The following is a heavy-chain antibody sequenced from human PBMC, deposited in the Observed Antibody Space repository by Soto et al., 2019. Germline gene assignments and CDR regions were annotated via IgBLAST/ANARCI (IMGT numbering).Heavy chain of an antibody. CDR1: GYTFTSYG. J-gene: IGHJ6*02. CDR2: ISAYNGNT. V-gene: IGHV1-18*01. CDR3: ARRAEAYYYYGMDA. Sequence: ASVKVSFKASGYTFTSYGISWVRQAPGQGLEWMGWISAYNGNTNYAQKLQGRVTMTTDTSTSTAYMELRSLRSDDTAVYYCARRAEAYYYYGMDAWGQGTTVIVSS.